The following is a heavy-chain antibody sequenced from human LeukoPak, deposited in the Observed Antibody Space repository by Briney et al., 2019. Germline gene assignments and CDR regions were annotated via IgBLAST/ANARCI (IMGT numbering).Heavy chain of an antibody. D-gene: IGHD3-3*01. J-gene: IGHJ4*02. CDR2: MNPNSGNT. CDR3: ARGYGTRFLEWLLSKNYYFDY. V-gene: IGHV1-8*01. CDR1: GYTFTSYD. Sequence: ASVNVSCKASGYTFTSYDINWVRQATGQGLEWMGWMNPNSGNTGYAQKFQGRVTMTRNTSISTAYMELSSLRSEDTAVYYCARGYGTRFLEWLLSKNYYFDYWGQGTLVTVSS.